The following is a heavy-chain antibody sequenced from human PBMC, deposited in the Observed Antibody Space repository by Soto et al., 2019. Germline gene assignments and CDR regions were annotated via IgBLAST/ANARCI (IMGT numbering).Heavy chain of an antibody. CDR3: ARDAESGSYVVSGYYYGMDV. CDR2: ISYDGSNK. Sequence: GSLRLSCAASGFTFSSYAMHWVRQAPGKGLEWVAVISYDGSNKYYADSVKGRFTISRDNSKNTLYLQMNSLRAEDTAVYYCARDAESGSYVVSGYYYGMDVWGQGTTVTVSS. CDR1: GFTFSSYA. V-gene: IGHV3-30-3*01. D-gene: IGHD1-26*01. J-gene: IGHJ6*02.